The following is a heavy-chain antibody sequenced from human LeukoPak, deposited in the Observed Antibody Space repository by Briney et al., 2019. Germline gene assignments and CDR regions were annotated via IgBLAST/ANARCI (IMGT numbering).Heavy chain of an antibody. CDR1: GFTFSSYA. D-gene: IGHD1-26*01. CDR3: VLGVGAIYYYMDV. Sequence: GGSLRLSCAASGFTFSSYAMSWVRQAPGKGLEWVSAISGSGGSTYYADSVKGRFTISRDNSKNTLYLQMNSLRAEDTAVYYCVLGVGAIYYYMDVWGKGTTVTVSS. V-gene: IGHV3-23*01. J-gene: IGHJ6*03. CDR2: ISGSGGST.